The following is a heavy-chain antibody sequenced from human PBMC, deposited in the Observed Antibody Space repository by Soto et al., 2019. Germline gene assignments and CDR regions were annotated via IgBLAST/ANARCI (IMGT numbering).Heavy chain of an antibody. Sequence: QVQLVESGGGVVQPGRSLRLSCAASGFTFSSYGMHWVRQAPGKGLEWVAVISYDGSNKYYADSVKGRFTISRDNSKNTLYLQMNSLRAEDTAVYYCAKDGLTRDYYYYYYMDVWGEGTTVTVSS. V-gene: IGHV3-30*18. CDR3: AKDGLTRDYYYYYYMDV. CDR2: ISYDGSNK. CDR1: GFTFSSYG. D-gene: IGHD6-19*01. J-gene: IGHJ6*03.